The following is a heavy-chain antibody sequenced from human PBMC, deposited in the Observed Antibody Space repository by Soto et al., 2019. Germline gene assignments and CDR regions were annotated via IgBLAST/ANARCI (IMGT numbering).Heavy chain of an antibody. CDR3: AKESVFQFVNFGASGFDY. CDR1: GFRFSSKA. V-gene: IGHV3-23*01. D-gene: IGHD6-6*01. Sequence: EVQLLESGGGLVQPGGSLRLSCAASGFRFSSKAMSWVRQAPGKGLEWVSIISGSGSSTYYTDSLKGRFTISRDNSKNMVYVEMNYLRAEDTAVYYCAKESVFQFVNFGASGFDYWGQGSLVSVSS. CDR2: ISGSGSST. J-gene: IGHJ4*02.